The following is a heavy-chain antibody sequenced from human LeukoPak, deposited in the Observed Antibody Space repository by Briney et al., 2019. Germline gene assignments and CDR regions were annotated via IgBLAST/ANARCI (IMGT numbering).Heavy chain of an antibody. J-gene: IGHJ4*02. D-gene: IGHD4-17*01. CDR1: GFTFTSYW. V-gene: IGHV3-74*01. CDR3: ATDLG. Sequence: GGSLRLTCAASGFTFTSYWMHWVRQPPGKGLVWVSRVDHDGSGTAYADSVTGRFTISRDNAKDTVYLQMNSLRAEDTAVYYCATDLGWGQGTLATVSS. CDR2: VDHDGSGT.